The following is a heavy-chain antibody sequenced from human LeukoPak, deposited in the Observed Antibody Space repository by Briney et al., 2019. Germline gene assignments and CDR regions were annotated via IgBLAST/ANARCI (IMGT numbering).Heavy chain of an antibody. Sequence: GGSLRLSCAVSGFTFSSNWMSWVRQAPGKGLEWVGRIKSKTDGGTTDYAAPVKGRFTISRDDSKNTLYLQMNSLKTEDTAVYYCARDFAWFGELAPFDPWGQGTLVTVSS. CDR1: GFTFSSNW. CDR2: IKSKTDGGTT. J-gene: IGHJ5*02. V-gene: IGHV3-15*01. D-gene: IGHD3-10*01. CDR3: ARDFAWFGELAPFDP.